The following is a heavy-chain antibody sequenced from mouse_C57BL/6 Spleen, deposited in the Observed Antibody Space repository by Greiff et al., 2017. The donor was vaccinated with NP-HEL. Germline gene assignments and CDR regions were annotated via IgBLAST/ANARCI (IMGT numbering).Heavy chain of an antibody. D-gene: IGHD2-4*01. CDR2: IYPNNGGN. CDR3: ARFGDDYDGKGYFDV. J-gene: IGHJ1*03. CDR1: GYTFTDYY. V-gene: IGHV1-34*01. Sequence: EVQLQQSGPELVKPGASVKMSCKASGYTFTDYYMHWVKQSHGKSLEWIGYIYPNNGGNGYNQKFKGKATLTVDKSSSTAYMELRSLTSEDSAVYYGARFGDDYDGKGYFDVWGTGTTVTVSS.